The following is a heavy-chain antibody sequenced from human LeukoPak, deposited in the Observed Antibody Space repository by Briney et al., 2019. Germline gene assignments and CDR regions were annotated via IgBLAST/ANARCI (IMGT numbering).Heavy chain of an antibody. CDR2: ISYDGSNK. J-gene: IGHJ6*03. V-gene: IGHV3-30*01. CDR3: ARDFYQDLYYYYYMDV. Sequence: GRSLRLSCAASGFTLSSYAMHWVRQAPGKGLEWVAVISYDGSNKYYADSVKGRFTISRDNSKNTLYLQMNSLRAEDTAVYYCARDFYQDLYYYYYMDVWGKGTTVTVSS. D-gene: IGHD2/OR15-2a*01. CDR1: GFTLSSYA.